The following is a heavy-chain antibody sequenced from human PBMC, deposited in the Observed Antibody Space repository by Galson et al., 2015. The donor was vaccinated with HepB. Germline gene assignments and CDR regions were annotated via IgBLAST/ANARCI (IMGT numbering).Heavy chain of an antibody. CDR2: ISYDGSNK. Sequence: LRLSCAASGFTFSSYGMHWVRQAPGKGLEWVAVISYDGSNKYYADSVKGRFTISRDNSKNTLYLQMNSLRAEDTAVYCCAKDSNYHSFDYWGQGTLVTVSS. CDR1: GFTFSSYG. J-gene: IGHJ4*02. CDR3: AKDSNYHSFDY. V-gene: IGHV3-30*18. D-gene: IGHD4-11*01.